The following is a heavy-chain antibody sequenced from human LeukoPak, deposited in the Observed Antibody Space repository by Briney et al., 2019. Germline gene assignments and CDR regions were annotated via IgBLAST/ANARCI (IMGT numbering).Heavy chain of an antibody. V-gene: IGHV4-34*01. Sequence: SETLSLTCAVYGGSFSGYYWSWIRQPPGKGLEWIGSIYYSGSTYYNPSLKSRVTISVDTSKNQFSLKLSSVTAADTAVYYCARADDSSGYYHRWFDPWGQGTLVTVSS. D-gene: IGHD3-22*01. J-gene: IGHJ5*02. CDR1: GGSFSGYY. CDR2: IYYSGST. CDR3: ARADDSSGYYHRWFDP.